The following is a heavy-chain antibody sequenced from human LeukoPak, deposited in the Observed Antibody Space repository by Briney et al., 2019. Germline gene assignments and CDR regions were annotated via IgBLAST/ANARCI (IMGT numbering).Heavy chain of an antibody. D-gene: IGHD3-10*01. CDR1: GFTFSSYW. V-gene: IGHV3-7*01. Sequence: PGGSLRLSCAASGFTFSSYWMTWVRQAPGKGLEWVANIKLDVSETYYVDSVRGRFTISRDNTKNSLYLQMNSLRAEDTAVYYCARDGFGNVGNDAFDIWGQGTMVTVSS. CDR3: ARDGFGNVGNDAFDI. J-gene: IGHJ3*02. CDR2: IKLDVSET.